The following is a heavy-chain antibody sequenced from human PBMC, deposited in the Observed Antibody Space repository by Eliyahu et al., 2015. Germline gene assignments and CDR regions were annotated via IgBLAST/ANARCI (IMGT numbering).Heavy chain of an antibody. D-gene: IGHD4-17*01. V-gene: IGHV3-15*01. Sequence: GKGLEWVGRIKSKTDGETTDYAAPVKGRFTISRDDSKNTLYLQMNSLKTEDTAVYYCTTGTTVTHPALDYWGQGTLVTVSS. CDR3: TTGTTVTHPALDY. CDR2: IKSKTDGETT. J-gene: IGHJ4*02.